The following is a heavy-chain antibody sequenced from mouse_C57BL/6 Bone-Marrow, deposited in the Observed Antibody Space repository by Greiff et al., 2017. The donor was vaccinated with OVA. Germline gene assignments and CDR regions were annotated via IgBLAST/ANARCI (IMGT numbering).Heavy chain of an antibody. CDR1: GYSFTDYN. Sequence: LVESGPELVKPGASVKISCKASGYSFTDYNMNWVKQSNGKSLEWIGVINPNYGTTSYNQKFKGKATLTVDQSSSTAYMQRNSLTSEYSAFYYCARAYYYGSSEAWFAYWGQGTLVTVSA. CDR3: ARAYYYGSSEAWFAY. V-gene: IGHV1-39*01. CDR2: INPNYGTT. J-gene: IGHJ3*01. D-gene: IGHD1-1*01.